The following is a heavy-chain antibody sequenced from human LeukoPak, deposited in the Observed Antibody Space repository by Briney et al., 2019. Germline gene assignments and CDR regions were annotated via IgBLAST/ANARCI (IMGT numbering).Heavy chain of an antibody. CDR1: GGSISSGGYY. Sequence: SETLSLTCTVSGGSISSGGYYWSWIRQHPGKGLEWIGYIYYSGSTYYNPSLKSRVTISVDTSKNQFSLKLSSVTAADTAVYYCARDFRDGYNDAFDIWGQGTMVTVSS. CDR2: IYYSGST. V-gene: IGHV4-31*03. J-gene: IGHJ3*02. CDR3: ARDFRDGYNDAFDI. D-gene: IGHD5-24*01.